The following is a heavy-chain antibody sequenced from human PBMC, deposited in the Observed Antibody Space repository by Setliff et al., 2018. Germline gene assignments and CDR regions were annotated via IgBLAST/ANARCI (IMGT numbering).Heavy chain of an antibody. CDR2: ISVYNGNT. J-gene: IGHJ4*02. CDR3: ARDDVSSSFFDY. CDR1: GYTFTTYG. V-gene: IGHV1-18*01. Sequence: GASVKVSCKASGYTFTTYGISWVRQAPGQGLEWMGWISVYNGNTNYAQKLQGRVTMTTDTSTTTAYMELRSLTSDDTAVYYCARDDVSSSFFDYWGQGTQVTVSS.